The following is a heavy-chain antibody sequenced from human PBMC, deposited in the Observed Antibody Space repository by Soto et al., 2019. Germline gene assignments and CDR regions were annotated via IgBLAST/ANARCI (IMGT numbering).Heavy chain of an antibody. V-gene: IGHV4-39*01. CDR1: GGSISSSSYY. Sequence: ASETPSLSSTVSGGSISSSSYYWGWIRQPPGKGLEWIGSIYYSGSTYYNPSLKSRVTISVDTSKNQFSLTLSSVTAADTAVYYCARQGDGETYYYYYYLDVWGKGITVTVSS. J-gene: IGHJ6*03. D-gene: IGHD3-10*01. CDR3: ARQGDGETYYYYYYLDV. CDR2: IYYSGST.